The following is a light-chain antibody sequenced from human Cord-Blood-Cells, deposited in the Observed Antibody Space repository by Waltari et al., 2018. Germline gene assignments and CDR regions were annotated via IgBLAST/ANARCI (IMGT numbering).Light chain of an antibody. J-gene: IGKJ1*01. CDR3: QQRSNWPT. Sequence: EIVLTQSPATLSLSPGERATLSCRASQSVSSYLAWYQQKPGQPPRRLIYDASNRATGIPARFSGSGSGTDFTLTISSLEPEDFAVYYCQQRSNWPTFGQGTKVEIK. V-gene: IGKV3-11*01. CDR1: QSVSSY. CDR2: DAS.